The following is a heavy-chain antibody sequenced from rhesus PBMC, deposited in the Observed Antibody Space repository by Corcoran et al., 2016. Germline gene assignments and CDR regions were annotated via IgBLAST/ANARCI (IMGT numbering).Heavy chain of an antibody. CDR1: GGPISSGYYS. V-gene: IGHV4S12*01. D-gene: IGHD3-16*01. CDR3: ATGGSGSYSPFDY. CDR2: IYRNSEST. J-gene: IGHJ4*01. Sequence: QVQLQAPGPGVVKPSETLSLTCAVPGGPISSGYYSWSGIGQPPGQGLEWIGGIYRNSESTNYNPSLKSRVTISKDTSKNQFSLKLSSGPATDTAVYYCATGGSGSYSPFDYWGQGVLVTVSS.